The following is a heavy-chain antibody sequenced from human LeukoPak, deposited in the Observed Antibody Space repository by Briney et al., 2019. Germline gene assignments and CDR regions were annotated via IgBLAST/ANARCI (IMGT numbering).Heavy chain of an antibody. J-gene: IGHJ4*02. CDR3: AREGGFYCSSTSCYGLDY. Sequence: SETLSLTRTVSGGSISSGDYYWSWIRQPPGKGLEWIGYIYYSGSTYYNPSLKSRVTISVDTSKNQFSLKLSSVTAADTAVYYCAREGGFYCSSTSCYGLDYWGQGTLVTVSS. CDR1: GGSISSGDYY. D-gene: IGHD2-2*01. V-gene: IGHV4-30-4*08. CDR2: IYYSGST.